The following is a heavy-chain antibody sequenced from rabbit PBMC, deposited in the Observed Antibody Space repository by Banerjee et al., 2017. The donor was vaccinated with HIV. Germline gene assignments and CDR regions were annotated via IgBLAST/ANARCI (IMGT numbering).Heavy chain of an antibody. V-gene: IGHV1S40*01. CDR1: GFSFSNSYY. Sequence: QQLEESGGGLVKPGASLTLTCTASGFSFSNSYYMCWVRQAPGKGLEWIACIWTSSGIYYASWAKGRFTISKTSSTTVTLQMTSLTAADTATYFCARMRHDWGDAWNLWGQGTLVTVS. D-gene: IGHD4-1*01. CDR2: IWTSSGI. J-gene: IGHJ4*01. CDR3: ARMRHDWGDAWNL.